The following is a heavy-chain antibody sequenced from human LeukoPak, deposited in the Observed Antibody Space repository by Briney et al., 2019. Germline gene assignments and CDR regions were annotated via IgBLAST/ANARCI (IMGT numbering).Heavy chain of an antibody. V-gene: IGHV3-21*01. D-gene: IGHD4-23*01. Sequence: GGSLRLSCAASGFTFSSYSMNWVRQAPGKGLEWVSSISSSSSYIYYADSVKGRFTISRDNAKNSLYLQMNSLRAEDTAVYYCARDPPGGGNPNPGVIVDYWGQGTLVTVSS. CDR3: ARDPPGGGNPNPGVIVDY. CDR1: GFTFSSYS. CDR2: ISSSSSYI. J-gene: IGHJ4*02.